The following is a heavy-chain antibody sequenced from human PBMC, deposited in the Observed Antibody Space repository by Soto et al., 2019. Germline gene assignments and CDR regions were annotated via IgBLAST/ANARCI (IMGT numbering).Heavy chain of an antibody. CDR2: ISGSGGST. Sequence: GGSLRLSCAASGFTFSSYAMSWVRQAPGKGLEWVSAISGSGGSTYYTDSVKGRFTISRDNSKNTLYLQMNSLRAEDTAVYYCAKRLEAAAGPNWFDPWGQGTLVTVSS. V-gene: IGHV3-23*01. CDR1: GFTFSSYA. J-gene: IGHJ5*02. D-gene: IGHD6-13*01. CDR3: AKRLEAAAGPNWFDP.